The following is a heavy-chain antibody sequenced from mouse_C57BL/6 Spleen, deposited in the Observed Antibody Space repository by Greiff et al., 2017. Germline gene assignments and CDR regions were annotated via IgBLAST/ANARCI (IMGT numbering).Heavy chain of an antibody. CDR2: INPGNGGT. V-gene: IGHV1-53*01. J-gene: IGHJ4*01. Sequence: QVQLQQPGTELVKPGASVKLSCKASGYTFTSYWMHWVKQRPGQGLEWIGNINPGNGGTNYNEKFKSKATLTEDKSSSTAYLQLSSLTSEDSAVYYCARLRDYDGYAAMDYWGQGTSVTVSS. D-gene: IGHD1-2*01. CDR3: ARLRDYDGYAAMDY. CDR1: GYTFTSYW.